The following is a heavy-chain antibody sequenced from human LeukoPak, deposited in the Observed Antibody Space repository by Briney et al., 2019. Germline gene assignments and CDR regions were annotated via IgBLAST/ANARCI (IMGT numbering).Heavy chain of an antibody. V-gene: IGHV1-18*01. CDR3: AGDPRYSSSSSDYYYYYMDV. Sequence: GASVKVSCKASGYTFTSYGISWVRQAPGQGLEWMGWISAYNGNTNYAQKLQGRVTMTTDTSTSTAYMELRSLRSDDTAVYYCAGDPRYSSSSSDYYYYYMDVWGKGTTVTVSS. J-gene: IGHJ6*03. CDR2: ISAYNGNT. D-gene: IGHD6-13*01. CDR1: GYTFTSYG.